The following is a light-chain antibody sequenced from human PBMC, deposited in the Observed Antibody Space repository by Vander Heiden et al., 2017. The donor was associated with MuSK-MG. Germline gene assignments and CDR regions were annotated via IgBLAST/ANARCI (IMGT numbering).Light chain of an antibody. CDR1: KWGDKY. J-gene: IGLJ1*01. V-gene: IGLV3-1*01. CDR3: QAWDSIYNYV. Sequence: SYELTQPPSVSVSPGQTASITCSGDKWGDKYACWYQQKPGQSPVLVIYQDSKRPSGIPERFSGSNSGNTATLTISGTQAMDEADYYCQAWDSIYNYVFGTGTKVTVL. CDR2: QDS.